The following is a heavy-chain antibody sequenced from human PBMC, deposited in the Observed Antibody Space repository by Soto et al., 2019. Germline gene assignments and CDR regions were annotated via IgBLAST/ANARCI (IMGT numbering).Heavy chain of an antibody. CDR1: GGSISSSSYS. CDR2: IYYSGST. V-gene: IGHV4-39*01. CDR3: SRHDLPYYSMDF. J-gene: IGHJ6*02. Sequence: SETLSLTCTVSGGSISSSSYSWGWIRQPPGKGLEWIGSIYYSGSTYYNPSLKSRVTISVDTSKNQFSLKLSSVTAADTAVYYFSRHDLPYYSMDFWGQRLTVIGSS.